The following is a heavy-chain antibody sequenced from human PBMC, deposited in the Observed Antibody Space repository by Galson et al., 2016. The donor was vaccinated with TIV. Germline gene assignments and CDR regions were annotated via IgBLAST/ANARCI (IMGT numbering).Heavy chain of an antibody. CDR3: ARATGYHDSSGYYPA. D-gene: IGHD3-22*01. J-gene: IGHJ4*02. CDR1: GGTLSSYA. Sequence: SVKVSCKASGGTLSSYAFSWVRQAPGQGLEWMGRIIGMFGTTNYAQNCQGRVPITPDESTSTAYMELSSLKSEDTAVYYCARATGYHDSSGYYPAWGQGTLVTVSS. CDR2: IIGMFGTT. V-gene: IGHV1-69*13.